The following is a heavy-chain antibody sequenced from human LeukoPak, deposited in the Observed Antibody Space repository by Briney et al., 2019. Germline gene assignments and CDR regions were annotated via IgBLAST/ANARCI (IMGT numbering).Heavy chain of an antibody. CDR3: ACATLEGYYDT. J-gene: IGHJ4*02. V-gene: IGHV3-64*01. D-gene: IGHD3-22*01. Sequence: GGSLRLSCAASGFTFSSFVLHWVRQAPGKGLEYVSAITSNGGNTYYANSVKGRFTISRDNSKNTLYLQMGGLRAEDMALYYCACATLEGYYDTWGQGTLVTVSS. CDR1: GFTFSSFV. CDR2: ITSNGGNT.